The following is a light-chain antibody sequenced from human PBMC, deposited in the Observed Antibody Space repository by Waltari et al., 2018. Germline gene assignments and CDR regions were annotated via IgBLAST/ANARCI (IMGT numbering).Light chain of an antibody. CDR1: HSSSNEDS. CDR2: RAS. J-gene: IGKJ2*01. Sequence: DIVMTQSPDSLAVSLGERATINCKSSHSSSNEDSLAWYQQKPGQPPKPLIYRASTRESGVPDRFSGSGSGTDFTLTITSVQAEDVAVYYCLQCYNTPYTFGQGTRLEIK. CDR3: LQCYNTPYT. V-gene: IGKV4-1*01.